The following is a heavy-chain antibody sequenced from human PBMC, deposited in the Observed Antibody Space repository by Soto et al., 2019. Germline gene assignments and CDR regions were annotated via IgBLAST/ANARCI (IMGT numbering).Heavy chain of an antibody. CDR1: GFTFSSYS. V-gene: IGHV3-21*01. Sequence: EVQLVESGGGLVKPGGSLRLSCAASGFTFSSYSMNWVRQAPGKGLEWVSSISSSSSYIYYADSVKGRFPISRDNAKNSLYLQMNSLRAEDTAVYYCARNAAGSYDYIWGSYAFDIWGQGTMVTVSS. CDR2: ISSSSSYI. J-gene: IGHJ3*02. D-gene: IGHD3-16*01. CDR3: ARNAAGSYDYIWGSYAFDI.